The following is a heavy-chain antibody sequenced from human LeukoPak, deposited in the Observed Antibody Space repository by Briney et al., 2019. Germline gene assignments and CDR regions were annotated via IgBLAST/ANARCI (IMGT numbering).Heavy chain of an antibody. CDR1: GYTFTSYG. V-gene: IGHV1-18*01. J-gene: IGHJ4*02. CDR2: ISAYNGNT. Sequence: ASVKVSCKASGYTFTSYGIRWVRQAPGQGLEWMGWISAYNGNTNYAQKLQGRVTMTTDTSTSTAYMELRSLRSDDTAVYYCARAAGGSYYSYFDYWGQGTLVTVSS. D-gene: IGHD1-26*01. CDR3: ARAAGGSYYSYFDY.